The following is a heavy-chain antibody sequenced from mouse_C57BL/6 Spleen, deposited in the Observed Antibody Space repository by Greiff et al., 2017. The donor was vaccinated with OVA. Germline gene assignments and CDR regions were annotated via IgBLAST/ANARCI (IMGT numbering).Heavy chain of an antibody. CDR2: IYPRSGNT. V-gene: IGHV1-81*01. CDR3: ARYHYGSSYDAMDY. D-gene: IGHD1-1*01. CDR1: GYTFPSYG. Sequence: VQLQQSGAELARPGASVKLSCKASGYTFPSYGISWVKQRTGQGLEWIGEIYPRSGNTYYNEKFKGKATLTADKSSSTAYMELRSLTSEDSAVYFCARYHYGSSYDAMDYWGQGTSVTVSS. J-gene: IGHJ4*01.